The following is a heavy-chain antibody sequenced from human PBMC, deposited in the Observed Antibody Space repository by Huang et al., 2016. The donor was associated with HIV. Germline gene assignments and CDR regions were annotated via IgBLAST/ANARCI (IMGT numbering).Heavy chain of an antibody. V-gene: IGHV3-30*18. J-gene: IGHJ4*02. D-gene: IGHD6-13*01. CDR2: ISYDAKTK. CDR1: GFTFSSYG. CDR3: AKGGSAAAVLDF. Sequence: QVQLVASGGGVVQPGRSLRISCAASGFTFSSYGMHGVRQAPGKGLGWVAVISYDAKTKYYAASVKGRFSISRDNSKTTVYLQLNSLRVEDTAVYYCAKGGSAAAVLDFWGQGTLVTVSS.